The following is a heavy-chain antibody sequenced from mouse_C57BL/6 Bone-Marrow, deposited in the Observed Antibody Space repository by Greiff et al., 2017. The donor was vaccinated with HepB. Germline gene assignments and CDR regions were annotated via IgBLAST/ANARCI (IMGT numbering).Heavy chain of an antibody. Sequence: VNLVESGPGLVQPSQSLSITCTVSGFSLTSYGVHWVRQSPGKGLEWLGVIWSGGSTDYNAAFISRLSISKDNSKSQVFFKMNSLQADDTAIYYCARDSYYYGSSYVLYWYFDVWGTGTTVTVSS. CDR1: GFSLTSYG. CDR3: ARDSYYYGSSYVLYWYFDV. J-gene: IGHJ1*03. D-gene: IGHD1-1*01. CDR2: IWSGGST. V-gene: IGHV2-2*01.